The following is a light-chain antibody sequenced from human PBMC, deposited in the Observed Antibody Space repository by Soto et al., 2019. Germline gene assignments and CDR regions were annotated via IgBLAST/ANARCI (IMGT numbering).Light chain of an antibody. Sequence: EIVLTQSPATLSLSPGERATLSYRASQSVSSYLAWYQQKPGQAPRLLIYDASNRATGIPARFSGSGSGTDFTLTISSLEPEDFAFYYCQQRSNWLSLTFGGGTEVEIK. J-gene: IGKJ4*01. CDR3: QQRSNWLSLT. CDR1: QSVSSY. CDR2: DAS. V-gene: IGKV3-11*01.